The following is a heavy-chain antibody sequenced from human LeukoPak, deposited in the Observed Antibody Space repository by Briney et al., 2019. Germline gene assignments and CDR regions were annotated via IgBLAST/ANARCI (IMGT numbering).Heavy chain of an antibody. J-gene: IGHJ6*03. Sequence: ASVKVSCKASGYTFTGYYMHWVRQAPGQGLEWMGWINPNSGGTNYAQKFQGRVTMTRDTSISTAYMELSRLRSDDTAVYYCASEGIAAPYYYCMDVWGKGTTVTVSS. V-gene: IGHV1-2*02. CDR2: INPNSGGT. CDR3: ASEGIAAPYYYCMDV. CDR1: GYTFTGYY. D-gene: IGHD6-13*01.